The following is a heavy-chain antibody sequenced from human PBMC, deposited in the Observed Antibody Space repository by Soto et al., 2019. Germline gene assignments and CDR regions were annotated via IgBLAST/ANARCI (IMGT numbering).Heavy chain of an antibody. CDR2: IAYDGSNA. CDR1: GFTFRNHA. V-gene: IGHV3-30-3*01. D-gene: IGHD2-15*01. J-gene: IGHJ6*02. CDR3: ARGDREDILVVVGARPGEYGIDI. Sequence: QVQLVESGGGVVQPGGSLRLSCAASGFTFRNHAMHWVRQAPGKGLECLAVIAYDGSNAFYRDSVKGRFTVSRDNSKNTLDLDMDSLRSEDTGVYYCARGDREDILVVVGARPGEYGIDIWGQGTTGTVSS.